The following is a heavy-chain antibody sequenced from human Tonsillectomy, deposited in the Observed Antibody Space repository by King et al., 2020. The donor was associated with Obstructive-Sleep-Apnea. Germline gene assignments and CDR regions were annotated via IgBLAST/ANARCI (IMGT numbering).Heavy chain of an antibody. CDR3: VRDRAGAATDY. CDR1: GFTFSSYW. D-gene: IGHD2-15*01. V-gene: IGHV3-74*01. J-gene: IGHJ4*02. Sequence: VQLVESGGGLVQPGGSLRLFCVASGFTFSSYWMYWVRQAPGKGLVWVSRINSDGSSRSYAESVKGRVTISRDNAKNTLYLQMNSLRAEDTAVYYCVRDRAGAATDYWGQGTLVTVSS. CDR2: INSDGSSR.